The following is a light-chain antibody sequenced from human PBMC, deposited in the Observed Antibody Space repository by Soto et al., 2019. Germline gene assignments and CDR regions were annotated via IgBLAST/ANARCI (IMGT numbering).Light chain of an antibody. CDR2: DVS. CDR3: QQYDSGST. V-gene: IGKV1-5*01. Sequence: DIQMTQSPSTVSAYVGDSVTITCRASQSITTWLAWYQQRPGKAPKLLIYDVSSLQSGVPSRFSGSGSGTQFTLTINSLQPDDSGTYFCQQYDSGSTFGGGTKVDIK. J-gene: IGKJ4*02. CDR1: QSITTW.